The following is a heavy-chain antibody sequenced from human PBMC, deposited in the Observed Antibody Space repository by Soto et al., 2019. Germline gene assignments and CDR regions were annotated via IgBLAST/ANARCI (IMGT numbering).Heavy chain of an antibody. CDR1: GFTFSSYG. Sequence: GGSLRLCCAASGFTFSSYGMHWVRQAPGKGLEWVAMILYDGSDKYYVDSVKGRFTISRDNSKNTLFLQMNSLRVEDTAVYYCARDRNPWYFDSWGQGTPVTVPS. CDR3: ARDRNPWYFDS. J-gene: IGHJ4*02. V-gene: IGHV3-33*05. CDR2: ILYDGSDK.